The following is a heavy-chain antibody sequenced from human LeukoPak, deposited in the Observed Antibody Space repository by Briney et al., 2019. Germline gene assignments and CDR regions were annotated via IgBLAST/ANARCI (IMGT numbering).Heavy chain of an antibody. CDR3: ARPYCSSTSCLNWFDP. V-gene: IGHV1-2*02. CDR2: INPNSGGT. Sequence: ASVKVSCKASGYTFTGYYMHWVRQAPGQGLEWMGWINPNSGGTNYAQKFQGRVTITRDTSISTAYMELSRLRSDDTAVYYCARPYCSSTSCLNWFDPWGQGTLVTVSS. J-gene: IGHJ5*02. CDR1: GYTFTGYY. D-gene: IGHD2-2*01.